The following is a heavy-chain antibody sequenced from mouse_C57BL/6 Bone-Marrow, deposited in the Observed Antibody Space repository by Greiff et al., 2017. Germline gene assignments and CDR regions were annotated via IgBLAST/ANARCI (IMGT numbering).Heavy chain of an antibody. V-gene: IGHV1-4*01. CDR3: ARKVIYDGYLCWL. CDR1: GYTFTSYT. CDR2: INPSSGYT. Sequence: QVQLQQSGAELARPGASVKMSCKASGYTFTSYTMHWVKQRPGQGLEWIGYINPSSGYTKYNQKFKDKATLTADKSSSTAYMQLSSLTSEDSAVYYCARKVIYDGYLCWLWGQGTLVTVSA. J-gene: IGHJ3*01. D-gene: IGHD2-3*01.